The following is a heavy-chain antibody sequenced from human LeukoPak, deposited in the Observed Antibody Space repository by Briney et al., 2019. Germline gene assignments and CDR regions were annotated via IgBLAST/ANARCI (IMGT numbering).Heavy chain of an antibody. CDR2: ISSSSSTI. Sequence: GGSLRLSCAASGFTFSSYSMNWVRQAPGKGLEWVSYISSSSSTIYYADSVKGRFTISRDNAKNSLYLQMNSLRAEDTAVYYCAREGGGYNNRGFDYWGQGTLVTVSS. D-gene: IGHD5-24*01. J-gene: IGHJ4*02. V-gene: IGHV3-48*01. CDR1: GFTFSSYS. CDR3: AREGGGYNNRGFDY.